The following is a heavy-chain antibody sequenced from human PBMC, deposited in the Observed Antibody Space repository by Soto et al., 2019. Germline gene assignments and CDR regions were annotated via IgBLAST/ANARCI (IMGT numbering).Heavy chain of an antibody. CDR2: IYPGDSDT. D-gene: IGHD2-8*01. Sequence: PGESLKISCKGSGYSFTSYLIGWVRQMPGKGLEWMGIIYPGDSDTRYSPSFQGQVTISADKSISTAYLQWSSLKASDTAIYYCAKNGQPPYYYYGMDVWGQGTTVTVSS. CDR1: GYSFTSYL. V-gene: IGHV5-51*01. J-gene: IGHJ6*02. CDR3: AKNGQPPYYYYGMDV.